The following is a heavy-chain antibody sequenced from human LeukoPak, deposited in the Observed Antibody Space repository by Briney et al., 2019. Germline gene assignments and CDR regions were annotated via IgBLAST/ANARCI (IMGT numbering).Heavy chain of an antibody. D-gene: IGHD3-10*01. CDR2: IWYDGSNK. J-gene: IGHJ4*02. V-gene: IGHV3-33*01. CDR1: GFTFSSYG. Sequence: GRSLRLSCAASGFTFSSYGMHWVRQAPGKGLEWVAVIWYDGSNKYYADSVKGRFTISRDNSKNTLYLQMNSLRAEDTAVYYCARPANRFGELAYFDYWGQGTLVTVSS. CDR3: ARPANRFGELAYFDY.